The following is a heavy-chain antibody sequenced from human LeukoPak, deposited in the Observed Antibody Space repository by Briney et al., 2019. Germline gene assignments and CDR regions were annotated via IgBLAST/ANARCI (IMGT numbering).Heavy chain of an antibody. CDR3: ARGGGVWYDYVWGSYRPLHFDY. V-gene: IGHV4-59*12. Sequence: SETLSLTCTVSGGSISSYYWSWIRQSPGKGLEWIGYIHHSGSTNHNPSLKSRVTISVDTSKNQFSLKLSSVTAADTAVYYCARGGGVWYDYVWGSYRPLHFDYWGQGTLVTVSS. D-gene: IGHD3-16*02. CDR1: GGSISSYY. J-gene: IGHJ4*02. CDR2: IHHSGST.